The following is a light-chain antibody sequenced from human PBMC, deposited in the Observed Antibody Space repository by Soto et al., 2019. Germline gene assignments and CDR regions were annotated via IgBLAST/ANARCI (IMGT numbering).Light chain of an antibody. CDR1: QEISNY. Sequence: DIQMTQSPSSLSASVGDRVTITCRASQEISNYLNWYQQRPGNAPKLLIYDASNLERGVPSSFSGTPAGTHFTFAITSLQPEDVATYYFQQSDSLPIPFGQGTRLEI. J-gene: IGKJ5*01. CDR2: DAS. V-gene: IGKV1-33*01. CDR3: QQSDSLPIP.